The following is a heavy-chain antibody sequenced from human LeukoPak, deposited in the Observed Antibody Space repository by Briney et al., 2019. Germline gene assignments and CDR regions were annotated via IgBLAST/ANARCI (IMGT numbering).Heavy chain of an antibody. V-gene: IGHV3-21*01. Sequence: GGSLRLSCAASGFTFSSYSMNWVRQAPGKGLEWVTSTSSSSSYIYYADSVKGRFTISRDNAKNSLYLQMNSLRAEDTAVYYCAREPLRYCTNGVCYTLWGQGTLVTVSS. CDR3: AREPLRYCTNGVCYTL. CDR1: GFTFSSYS. CDR2: TSSSSSYI. J-gene: IGHJ4*02. D-gene: IGHD2-8*01.